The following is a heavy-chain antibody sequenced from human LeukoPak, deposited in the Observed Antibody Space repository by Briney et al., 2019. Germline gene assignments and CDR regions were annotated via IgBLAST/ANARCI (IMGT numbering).Heavy chain of an antibody. CDR2: IKQDGSEK. CDR1: GFTFSSYW. CDR3: ARELFNDFWSGPGFDY. J-gene: IGHJ4*02. D-gene: IGHD3-3*01. Sequence: GGSLRLPCAASGFTFSSYWMSWVRQAPGKGLEWVANIKQDGSEKYYVDSVKGRFTISRDNAKNSLYLQMNSLRAEDTAVYYCARELFNDFWSGPGFDYWGQGTLVTVSS. V-gene: IGHV3-7*01.